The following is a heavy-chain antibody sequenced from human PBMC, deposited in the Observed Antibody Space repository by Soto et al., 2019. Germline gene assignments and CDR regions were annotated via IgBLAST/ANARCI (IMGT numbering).Heavy chain of an antibody. D-gene: IGHD3-9*01. CDR2: INNSGST. Sequence: QVQLQQWGAGLLKPSETLSLTCAVYGGSFSGYYWSWIRQPPGKGLEWIGEINNSGSTNYNPSLKSRVTISVDTSKNQFSLKLSSVTAADTAVYYCARLTGYRYCWFDPWGQGTLVTVSS. CDR1: GGSFSGYY. J-gene: IGHJ5*02. CDR3: ARLTGYRYCWFDP. V-gene: IGHV4-34*01.